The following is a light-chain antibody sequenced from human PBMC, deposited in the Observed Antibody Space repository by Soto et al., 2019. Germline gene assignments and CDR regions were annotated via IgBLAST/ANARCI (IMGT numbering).Light chain of an antibody. J-gene: IGKJ2*01. CDR3: QHYNGYPYT. Sequence: DIQMTQSPSPLSASIGDRVTITCRASQSIDNWLAWYQQKPGKAPQLLIYDASRVKTGVPSRFTASGSGTEFTLTINTLQADDCATYFCQHYNGYPYTFGPGTKVDIK. CDR2: DAS. CDR1: QSIDNW. V-gene: IGKV1-5*01.